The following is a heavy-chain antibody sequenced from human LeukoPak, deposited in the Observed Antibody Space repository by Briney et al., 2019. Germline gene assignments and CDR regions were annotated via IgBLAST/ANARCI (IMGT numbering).Heavy chain of an antibody. CDR3: ARRRRGVDWCYCLDY. J-gene: IGHJ4*02. V-gene: IGHV4-59*01. CDR2: IYYSGST. CDR1: GGSISSYY. D-gene: IGHD3-10*01. Sequence: SETLSLTCTVSGGSISSYYWSWIRQPPGKGLEWIGYIYYSGSTDYNPSLKSRVTISVDTSKNQFSLKLSSVTAADTAVYYCARRRRGVDWCYCLDYWGQGTLVTVSS.